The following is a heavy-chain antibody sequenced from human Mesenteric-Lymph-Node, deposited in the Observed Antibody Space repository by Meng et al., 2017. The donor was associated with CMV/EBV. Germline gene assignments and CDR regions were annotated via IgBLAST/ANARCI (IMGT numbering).Heavy chain of an antibody. CDR2: IYYSGRTY. D-gene: IGHD5-18*01. CDR1: GGSIRCSSYY. CDR3: ARHSALLVTNFDY. J-gene: IGHJ4*02. Sequence: QLQLQESGTGLVKPSETLSLTCTVSGGSIRCSSYYWGWIRQPPGKGLEWIGYIYYSGRTYYYNPSLKTRVTISVDTSKNQFSLKLSSVTAADTAVYYCARHSALLVTNFDYWGQGTLVTVSS. V-gene: IGHV4-39*01.